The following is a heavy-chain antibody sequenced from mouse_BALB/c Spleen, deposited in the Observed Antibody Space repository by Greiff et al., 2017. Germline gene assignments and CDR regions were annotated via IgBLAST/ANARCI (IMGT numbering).Heavy chain of an antibody. J-gene: IGHJ3*01. CDR2: ISSGGST. CDR1: GFTFSSYA. V-gene: IGHV5-6-5*01. CDR3: ARAGAY. Sequence: EVNVVESGGGLVKPGGSLKLSCAASGFTFSSYAMSWVRQTPEKRLEWVASISSGGSTYYPDSVKGRFTISRDNARNILYLQMSSLRSEDTAMYYCARAGAYWGQGTLVTVSA.